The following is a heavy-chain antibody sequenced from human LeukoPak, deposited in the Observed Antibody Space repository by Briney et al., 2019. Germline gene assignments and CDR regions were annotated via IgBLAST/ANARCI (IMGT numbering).Heavy chain of an antibody. CDR3: AKGRGRLHVNRGVYNYHYYMEV. Sequence: ASVKVSCKASGYTFTSYYMHWVRQAPGQGLEWMGIINPSGGSTNYAQKFQGRVTMTGDTSTNTVYMELSSLGSEDTAIYYCAKGRGRLHVNRGVYNYHYYMEVWGTGTTVIVSS. V-gene: IGHV1-46*01. CDR2: INPSGGST. J-gene: IGHJ6*03. CDR1: GYTFTSYY. D-gene: IGHD3-10*01.